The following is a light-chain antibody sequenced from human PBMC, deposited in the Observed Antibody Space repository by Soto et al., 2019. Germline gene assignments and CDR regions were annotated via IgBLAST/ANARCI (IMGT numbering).Light chain of an antibody. CDR3: QQSYNTPLT. CDR1: QSISSY. CDR2: AAS. Sequence: DIQMTQSPSSLSASVGDRVTITCRASQSISSYLNWYQQNPGKAPKLLIYAASSLQSGVPSRFSGSGSGTDFTITIISLQPEDFATYYCQQSYNTPLTFGGGTKVEIK. J-gene: IGKJ4*01. V-gene: IGKV1-39*01.